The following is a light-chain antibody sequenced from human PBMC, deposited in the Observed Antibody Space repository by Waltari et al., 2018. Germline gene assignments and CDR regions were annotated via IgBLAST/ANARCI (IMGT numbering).Light chain of an antibody. V-gene: IGLV2-23*01. CDR1: SSDVGSYNL. CDR3: CSYAGSSTVV. Sequence: QSALTQPASVSGSPGQSITISCTGTSSDVGSYNLVSWYQQHPGKAPKLMIYAGSKWPSGGSDRFSGSKAGNTACLTISGLQAEDEADYYCCSYAGSSTVVFGGGTKLTVL. CDR2: AGS. J-gene: IGLJ2*01.